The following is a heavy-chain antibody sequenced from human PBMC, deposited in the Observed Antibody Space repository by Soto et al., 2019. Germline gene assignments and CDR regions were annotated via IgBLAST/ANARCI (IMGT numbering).Heavy chain of an antibody. CDR3: ARQGGGSYGYYYGMDV. CDR1: GGSISSYY. J-gene: IGHJ6*02. D-gene: IGHD1-26*01. V-gene: IGHV4-59*08. Sequence: SETLSLTCTVSGGSISSYYWSWIRQPPGKGLEWIGYIYYSGSTNYNPSLKSRVTISVDTSKNQFSLKLSSVTAADTAVYYCARQGGGSYGYYYGMDVWGQGTTVTVSS. CDR2: IYYSGST.